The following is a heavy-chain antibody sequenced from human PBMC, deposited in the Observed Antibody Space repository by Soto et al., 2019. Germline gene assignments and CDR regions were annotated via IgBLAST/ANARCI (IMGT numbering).Heavy chain of an antibody. CDR2: INHSGST. V-gene: IGHV4-34*01. Sequence: QVQLQQWGAGLLKPSETLSLTCAVYGGSFSGYYRSWIRQPPGKGLEWIGEINHSGSTNYNPSLNSRVTISVDTAKNQFSLKLSSLTAADTAVYYCARLGRGLVDYWGQGTLVTVSS. D-gene: IGHD6-19*01. CDR3: ARLGRGLVDY. CDR1: GGSFSGYY. J-gene: IGHJ4*02.